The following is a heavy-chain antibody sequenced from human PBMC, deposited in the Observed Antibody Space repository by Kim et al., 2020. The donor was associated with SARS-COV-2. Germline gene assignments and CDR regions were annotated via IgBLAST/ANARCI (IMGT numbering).Heavy chain of an antibody. CDR3: AKDFGIAGSGWYDY. CDR1: GFTFSSYA. J-gene: IGHJ4*02. CDR2: ISGSGGST. Sequence: GGSLRLSCAASGFTFSSYAMSWVRQAPGKGLEWVSAISGSGGSTYYADSVKGRFTISRDNSKNTLYLQMNSLRAEDTAVYYCAKDFGIAGSGWYDYWGQGTLVTVSS. D-gene: IGHD6-19*01. V-gene: IGHV3-23*01.